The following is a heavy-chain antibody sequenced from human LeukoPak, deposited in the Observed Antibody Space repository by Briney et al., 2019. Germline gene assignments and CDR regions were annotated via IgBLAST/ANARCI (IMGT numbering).Heavy chain of an antibody. CDR2: ISSSGSYI. V-gene: IGHV3-21*04. CDR3: ARDDYGDNSGFDP. J-gene: IGHJ5*02. Sequence: PRGSLRLSCAASGFTFSSYSMNWVRQDPRKGLEWVSSISSSGSYIYYADSVKGRFTITRDNAKNSLYLQMNSLRAEDTAVYYCARDDYGDNSGFDPWGQGTLVTVSS. CDR1: GFTFSSYS. D-gene: IGHD4-23*01.